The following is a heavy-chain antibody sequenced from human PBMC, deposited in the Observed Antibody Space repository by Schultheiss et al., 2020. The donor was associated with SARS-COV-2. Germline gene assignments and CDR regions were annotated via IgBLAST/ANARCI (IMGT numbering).Heavy chain of an antibody. CDR3: AGAVGTSASLIDY. CDR2: IRQDGGEK. J-gene: IGHJ4*02. D-gene: IGHD2-2*01. CDR1: GFTFSSYA. Sequence: GGSLRLSCAASGFTFSSYAMHWVRQAPGKGLEWVANIRQDGGEKYYVDSVKGRFTISRDNAKNTLYLQMNSLRAEDTAVYYCAGAVGTSASLIDYWGQGTLVTVSS. V-gene: IGHV3-7*01.